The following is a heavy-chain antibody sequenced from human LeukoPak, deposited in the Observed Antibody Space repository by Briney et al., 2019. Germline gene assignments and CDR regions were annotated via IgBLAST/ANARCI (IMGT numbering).Heavy chain of an antibody. Sequence: APVKVSCKASGYTFTGYYMHWVRQAPGQGLEWMGWINPNTGVTNYAQKFQGRVTMTRDTSISTAYMELSRLSSDDTAVYYCARDAPHNWFDPWGQGTLVTVSS. V-gene: IGHV1-2*02. CDR2: INPNTGVT. J-gene: IGHJ5*02. CDR1: GYTFTGYY. CDR3: ARDAPHNWFDP.